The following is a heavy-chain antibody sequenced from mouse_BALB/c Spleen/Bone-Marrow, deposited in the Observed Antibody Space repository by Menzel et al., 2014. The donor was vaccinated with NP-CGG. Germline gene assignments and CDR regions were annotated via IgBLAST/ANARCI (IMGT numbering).Heavy chain of an antibody. Sequence: LVKTGASVKISCKASGYSFTGYYMHWVKQSHGKSPEWIGYISCYNGATSYNQKFKGKATFTVDTSSSTAYMQFNSLASEDSAVYYCARRDWDGGYYFDYWGQGTTLTVSS. J-gene: IGHJ2*01. CDR1: GYSFTGYY. D-gene: IGHD4-1*01. CDR3: ARRDWDGGYYFDY. V-gene: IGHV1S34*01. CDR2: ISCYNGAT.